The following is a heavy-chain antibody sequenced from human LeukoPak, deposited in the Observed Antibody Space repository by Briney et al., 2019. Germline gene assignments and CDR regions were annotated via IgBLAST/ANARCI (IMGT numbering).Heavy chain of an antibody. CDR3: ATNRSITLVRGGHGTEKNNLFVP. CDR2: IYYSGST. CDR1: GDSIFGSSYY. J-gene: IGHJ5*02. V-gene: IGHV4-39*01. D-gene: IGHD3-10*01. Sequence: SETLSLTCTVSGDSIFGSSYYWGWIRQPPGKGLEWIGNIYYSGSTHYNPSLKSRVTISVDTSKNQFFLRLSSLTATDTAVYYCATNRSITLVRGGHGTEKNNLFVPWRQGTLVTVSS.